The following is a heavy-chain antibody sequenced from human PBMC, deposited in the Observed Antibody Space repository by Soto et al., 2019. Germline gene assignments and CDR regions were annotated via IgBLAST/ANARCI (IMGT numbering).Heavy chain of an antibody. V-gene: IGHV3-13*05. Sequence: EVQLVESGGGLVQPGGSLRLSCEDSGFTFRNYDMHWVRQGTGKGLEWDSGISAAGDPDYADSVEGRFTISRENAQNSFFLQMNSLRVGDTAVYYCARTDRDFYGLDVCGQGTTVIVSS. CDR2: ISAAGDP. CDR1: GFTFRNYD. J-gene: IGHJ6*02. CDR3: ARTDRDFYGLDV.